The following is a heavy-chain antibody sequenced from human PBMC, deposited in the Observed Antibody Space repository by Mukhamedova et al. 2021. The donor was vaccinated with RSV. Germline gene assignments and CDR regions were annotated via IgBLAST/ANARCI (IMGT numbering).Heavy chain of an antibody. J-gene: IGHJ4*02. Sequence: EYMGEISHSGSANYNPSLKSRVTISVDKSKNQFSLKLSSVTAADTAVYYCARTYCSAGSCFHIDYWGQGTLFTVSS. D-gene: IGHD2-15*01. CDR2: ISHSGSA. CDR3: ARTYCSAGSCFHIDY. V-gene: IGHV4-4*02.